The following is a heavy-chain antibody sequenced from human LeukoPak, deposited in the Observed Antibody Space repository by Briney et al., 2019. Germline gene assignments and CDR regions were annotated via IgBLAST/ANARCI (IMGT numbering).Heavy chain of an antibody. CDR3: ARLPVTGGAFDI. CDR2: IYYSGST. J-gene: IGHJ3*02. CDR1: GGSISSYY. D-gene: IGHD2-8*02. V-gene: IGHV4-59*08. Sequence: SETLSLTCTVSGGSISSYYWSWIRQPPGKGLEWIGYIYYSGSTNYNPSLKSRVTIPVDTSKNQFSLKLSSVTAADTAVYYCARLPVTGGAFDIWGQGTMVTVSS.